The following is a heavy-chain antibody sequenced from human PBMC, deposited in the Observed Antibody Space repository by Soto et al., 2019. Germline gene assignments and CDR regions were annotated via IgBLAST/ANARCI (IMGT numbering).Heavy chain of an antibody. V-gene: IGHV1-2*02. J-gene: IGHJ4*02. CDR2: INPNSGGT. CDR1: GYTFSDYY. D-gene: IGHD1-1*01. Sequence: ASVKVSCKASGYTFSDYYIHWVRQAPGQGLEWMGWINPNSGGTKYAPKFQGGVTMTRDTSITTAYMELSRLRSGDTAVYYCAREPATAKPEGVDFWGQGTLVTVSS. CDR3: AREPATAKPEGVDF.